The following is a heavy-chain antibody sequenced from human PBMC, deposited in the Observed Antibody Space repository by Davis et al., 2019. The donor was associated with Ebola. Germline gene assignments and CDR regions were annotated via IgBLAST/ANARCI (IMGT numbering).Heavy chain of an antibody. J-gene: IGHJ4*02. CDR3: AKDSQPMIVVVITVGNFDD. CDR2: ISSSSSYI. CDR1: GFTFSSYS. V-gene: IGHV3-21*04. Sequence: GESLKISCAASGFTFSSYSMNWVRQAPGKGLEWVSSISSSSSYIYYADPVKGRFTISSDNSKNTLYLQMNSLRAEDTAVYYCAKDSQPMIVVVITVGNFDDWGQGTLVTVSS. D-gene: IGHD3-22*01.